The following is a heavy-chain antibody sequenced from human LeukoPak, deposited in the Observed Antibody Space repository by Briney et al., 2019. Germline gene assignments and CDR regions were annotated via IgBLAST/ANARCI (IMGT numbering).Heavy chain of an antibody. CDR3: ARDSPDHYFDY. D-gene: IGHD3-10*01. Sequence: GRSLRLSCAASGFTVSGNYMNWDRQAPGKGLEWVSVIYSDGRTDYADSVKGRFTSSRDNSKNTLFLQMNSLRTEDTALYYCARDSPDHYFDYWGQGTLVTVSS. V-gene: IGHV3-66*01. J-gene: IGHJ4*02. CDR2: IYSDGRT. CDR1: GFTVSGNY.